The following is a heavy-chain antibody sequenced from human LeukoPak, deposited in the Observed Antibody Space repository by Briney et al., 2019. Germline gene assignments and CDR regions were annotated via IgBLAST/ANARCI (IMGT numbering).Heavy chain of an antibody. D-gene: IGHD6-19*01. Sequence: PGGSLRLSCAASGFTFSSYEMNWVRQAPGKGLEWVSYISSSGSTIYYADSVKGRFTISRDNAKNSLYLQMNSLRAEDTAVYYCARVVAVAGTPLLFDYWGQGTLVTVSS. CDR3: ARVVAVAGTPLLFDY. CDR2: ISSSGSTI. V-gene: IGHV3-48*03. J-gene: IGHJ4*02. CDR1: GFTFSSYE.